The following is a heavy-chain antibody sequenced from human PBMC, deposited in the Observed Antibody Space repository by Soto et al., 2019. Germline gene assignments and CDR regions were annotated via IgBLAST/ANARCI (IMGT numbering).Heavy chain of an antibody. CDR1: GFTFRSYA. D-gene: IGHD3-10*01. Sequence: QVQLVESGGGVVQPGRSRRLSCAASGFTFRSYAMHWVRQAPGKGLEWVTVISHDGSVAYYADSVKGRFTISRDNSKNTLFLQMNSLRLEDTAMYYSAKDLVFGEENTRSDPWGQGTLVTVSS. CDR2: ISHDGSVA. V-gene: IGHV3-30*04. J-gene: IGHJ5*02. CDR3: AKDLVFGEENTRSDP.